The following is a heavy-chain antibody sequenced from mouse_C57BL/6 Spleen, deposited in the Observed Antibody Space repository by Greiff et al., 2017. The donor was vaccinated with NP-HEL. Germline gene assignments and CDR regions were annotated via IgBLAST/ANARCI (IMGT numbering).Heavy chain of an antibody. D-gene: IGHD1-1*01. Sequence: DVMLVESGGGLVKPGGSLKLSCAASGFTFSDYGMHWVRQAPEKGLEWVAYISSGSSTIYYADTVKGRFTISRDNAKNTLFLQMTSLRSEDTAMYYCARPPTVVASYYYAMDYWGQGTSVTVSS. CDR3: ARPPTVVASYYYAMDY. CDR2: ISSGSSTI. V-gene: IGHV5-17*01. J-gene: IGHJ4*01. CDR1: GFTFSDYG.